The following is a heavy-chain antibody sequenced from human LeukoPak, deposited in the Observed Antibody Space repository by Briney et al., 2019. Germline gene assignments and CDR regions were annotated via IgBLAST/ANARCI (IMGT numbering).Heavy chain of an antibody. J-gene: IGHJ4*02. D-gene: IGHD5-18*01. CDR1: GGSISSYY. CDR2: IYYSGRT. V-gene: IGHV4-59*01. CDR3: ARGQKYRNGYTVTELGSGYFDY. Sequence: PSETLSLTCSVSGGSISSYYWSWIRQPPGKGLEWIGYIYYSGRTKYNPSLKSRVTISVDTSKNQFTLTLSSVTAADTAVYYCARGQKYRNGYTVTELGSGYFDYWGQGTLVTVSS.